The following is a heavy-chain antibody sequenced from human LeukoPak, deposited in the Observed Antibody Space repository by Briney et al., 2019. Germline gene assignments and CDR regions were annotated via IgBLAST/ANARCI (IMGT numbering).Heavy chain of an antibody. D-gene: IGHD3-22*01. CDR2: ISYDGSNK. J-gene: IGHJ3*02. CDR3: ARDLGYDSSGYYPSDAFDI. CDR1: GFTFSSYA. V-gene: IGHV3-30-3*01. Sequence: GGSLRLSCAASGFTFSSYAMHWVRQAPGKGLEWVAVISYDGSNKYYADSVKGRFTISRDNSKNTLYLQMNGLRAEDTAVYYRARDLGYDSSGYYPSDAFDIWGQGTMVTVSS.